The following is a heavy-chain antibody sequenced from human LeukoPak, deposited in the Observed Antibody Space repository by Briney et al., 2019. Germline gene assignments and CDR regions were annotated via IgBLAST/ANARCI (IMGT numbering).Heavy chain of an antibody. V-gene: IGHV1-2*02. J-gene: IGHJ3*02. D-gene: IGHD3-10*01. CDR1: GYTFTGYY. Sequence: ASVKVPCKASGYTFTGYYMHWVRQAPGQGLEWMGWINPNSGGTNYAQKFQGRVTMTRDTSISTAYMELSRLRSDDTAVYYCARDGSGSYYKGNAFDIWGQGTMVTVSS. CDR3: ARDGSGSYYKGNAFDI. CDR2: INPNSGGT.